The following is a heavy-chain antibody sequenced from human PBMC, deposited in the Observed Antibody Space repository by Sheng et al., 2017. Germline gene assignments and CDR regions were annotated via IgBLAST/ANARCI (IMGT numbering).Heavy chain of an antibody. CDR2: ISYDGSNK. D-gene: IGHD3-10*01. CDR3: ARDHYYGSGSPLGY. CDR1: GFTFSSYA. Sequence: QVQLVESGGGVVHPGRSLRLSCAASGFTFSSYAMHWVRQAPGKGLEWVAVISYDGSNKYYADSVKGRFTISRDNSKNTLYLQMNSLRAEDTAVYYCARDHYYGSGSPLGYWGQGTLVTVSS. J-gene: IGHJ4*02. V-gene: IGHV3-30*04.